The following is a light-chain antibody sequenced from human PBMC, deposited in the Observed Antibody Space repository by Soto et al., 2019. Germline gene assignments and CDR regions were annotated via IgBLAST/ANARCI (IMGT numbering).Light chain of an antibody. CDR3: QQRSNWPFT. CDR1: QSVSSY. J-gene: IGKJ3*01. Sequence: EIVLTQSPATLSLSPGERATLSCRASQSVSSYLAWYQQKPGQAPRLLIYDASNRATGIPARFSGSGSGTDFTLTISSLEPEDFAVYYCQQRSNWPFTFGPGTTVDIQ. CDR2: DAS. V-gene: IGKV3-11*01.